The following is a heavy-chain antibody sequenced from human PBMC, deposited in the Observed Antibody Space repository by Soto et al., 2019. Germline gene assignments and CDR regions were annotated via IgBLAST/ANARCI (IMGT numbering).Heavy chain of an antibody. V-gene: IGHV3-21*01. J-gene: IGHJ1*01. CDR1: GFTFSSYS. CDR2: ISSSSSYI. CDR3: ARDQIDAGGLIPFQH. Sequence: GGSLRLSCAASGFTFSSYSMNWVRQAPGKGLEWVSSISSSSSYIYYADSVKGRFTISRDNAKNSLYLQMNSLRAEDTAVYYCARDQIDAGGLIPFQHWGQGTLVTVSS. D-gene: IGHD2-15*01.